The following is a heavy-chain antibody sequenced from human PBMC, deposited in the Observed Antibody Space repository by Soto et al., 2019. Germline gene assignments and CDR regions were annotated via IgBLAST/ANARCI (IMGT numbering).Heavy chain of an antibody. CDR3: ARDRVDPRSGWPVDFDY. CDR1: GYTFTSYG. Sequence: GASVKVSCKASGYTFTSYGISWGRQAPGQGLEWMGWISAYNGNTNYAQKLQGRVTMTTDTSTSTAYMELRSLRSDDTAVYYCARDRVDPRSGWPVDFDYWGQGTLVTVSS. V-gene: IGHV1-18*01. D-gene: IGHD3-22*01. CDR2: ISAYNGNT. J-gene: IGHJ4*02.